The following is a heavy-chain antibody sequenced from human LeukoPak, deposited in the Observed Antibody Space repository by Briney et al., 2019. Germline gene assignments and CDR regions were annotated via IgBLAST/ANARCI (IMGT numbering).Heavy chain of an antibody. V-gene: IGHV1-69*02. CDR2: IIPILGIG. Sequence: ASVKVSCKASGGTFSSYTISWVRQAPGQGLEWMGRIIPILGIGNYAQKFQGRVTITADKSTSTAYMELSSLRSEDTAVYYCAAEGDIVVVPAAISRYNWFDPWGQGTLVTVSP. CDR3: AAEGDIVVVPAAISRYNWFDP. J-gene: IGHJ5*02. CDR1: GGTFSSYT. D-gene: IGHD2-2*02.